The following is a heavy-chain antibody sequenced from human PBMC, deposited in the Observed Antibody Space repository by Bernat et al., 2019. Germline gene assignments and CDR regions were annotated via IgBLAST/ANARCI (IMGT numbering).Heavy chain of an antibody. CDR3: ARDYGYSGYDRYYYYYMDV. V-gene: IGHV3-48*03. Sequence: EVQLVESGGGLVQPGGSLRLSCAASGFTFSSYEMNWVRQAPGKGLEWVSYIISSGSTIYYADTVKGRFTISRDNAKTVLYLQMNSLRAEDTAVYYCARDYGYSGYDRYYYYYMDVWGKGTTVTVSS. CDR1: GFTFSSYE. CDR2: IISSGSTI. J-gene: IGHJ6*03. D-gene: IGHD5-12*01.